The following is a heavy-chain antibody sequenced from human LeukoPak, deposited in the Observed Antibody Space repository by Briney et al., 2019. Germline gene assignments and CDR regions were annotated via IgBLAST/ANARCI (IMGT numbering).Heavy chain of an antibody. V-gene: IGHV4-39*01. D-gene: IGHD1-26*01. CDR1: GGSISSNSYY. CDR2: TFHSGST. Sequence: SGTLSLTCTVSGGSISSNSYYWGWIRQPPGKGLEWIGSTFHSGSTYYNPSLKSRVTISVDTSKNQFSLRLSSVTAEDTAVYFCAREARGTYTIDYWGQGTLVTVSS. CDR3: AREARGTYTIDY. J-gene: IGHJ4*02.